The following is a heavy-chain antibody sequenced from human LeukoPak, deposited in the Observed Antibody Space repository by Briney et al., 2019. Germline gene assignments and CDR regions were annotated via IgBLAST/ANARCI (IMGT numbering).Heavy chain of an antibody. CDR1: GYTFTSYG. CDR2: ISAYNGNT. D-gene: IGHD6-19*01. Sequence: GASVKVSCKASGYTFTSYGISWVRQAPGQGLEWMGWISAYNGNTNYAQKLQGGVTMTTDTSTSTAYMELRSLRSDDTAVYYCARVPYSSGWYGTYYFDYWGQGTLVTVSS. CDR3: ARVPYSSGWYGTYYFDY. J-gene: IGHJ4*02. V-gene: IGHV1-18*01.